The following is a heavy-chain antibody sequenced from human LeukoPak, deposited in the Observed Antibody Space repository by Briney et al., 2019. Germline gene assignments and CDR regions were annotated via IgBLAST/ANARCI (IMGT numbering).Heavy chain of an antibody. V-gene: IGHV4-38-2*02. J-gene: IGHJ6*03. Sequence: SETLSLTCTVSGYSISSGFYWGWIRQPPGKGLEWIGTIPRGGSTNYNPSLKSRVTISVDTSKNQFSLQLSSVTAADTAVYYCARAPVGYNYGLRHIHYMDVWGQGTTVTVSS. D-gene: IGHD5-24*01. CDR2: IPRGGST. CDR1: GYSISSGFY. CDR3: ARAPVGYNYGLRHIHYMDV.